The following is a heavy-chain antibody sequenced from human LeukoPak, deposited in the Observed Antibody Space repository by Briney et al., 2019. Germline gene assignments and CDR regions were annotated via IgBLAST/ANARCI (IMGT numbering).Heavy chain of an antibody. V-gene: IGHV4-38-2*01. Sequence: PSETLSLTCAVSGYSISSGYYWGWIRQPPGKGLEWIGSIYHSGSTYYNTSLKSRVTISVDTSKNQFSLKLSSVTAADTAVYYCARDSSSSYSDAFDIWGQGTMVTVSS. CDR1: GYSISSGYY. D-gene: IGHD6-13*01. J-gene: IGHJ3*02. CDR3: ARDSSSSYSDAFDI. CDR2: IYHSGST.